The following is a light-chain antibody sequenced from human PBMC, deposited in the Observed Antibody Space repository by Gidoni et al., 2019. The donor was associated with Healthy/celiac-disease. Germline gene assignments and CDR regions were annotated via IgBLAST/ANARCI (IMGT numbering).Light chain of an antibody. CDR2: DAS. Sequence: ELVLTQSPATLSLSPGERATLSCRASQSVSSYLAWYQQKPGQAPRRLIYDASNRATGIPARFSGSGSGTDFTLTISSLEPEDFAVYYCQQRSNWRLTFGGXTKVEIK. CDR3: QQRSNWRLT. V-gene: IGKV3-11*01. J-gene: IGKJ4*01. CDR1: QSVSSY.